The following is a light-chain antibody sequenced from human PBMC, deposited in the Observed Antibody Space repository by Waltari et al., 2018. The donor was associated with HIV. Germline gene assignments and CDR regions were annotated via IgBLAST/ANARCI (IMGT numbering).Light chain of an antibody. CDR3: QQYGSSPSWT. CDR1: QSVRSNY. Sequence: EIVLTQSPATLSLSPGERATLSCGASQSVRSNYLAWYQQKPGLAPRFLIYDASSRATGIPDRFSGSGSGTDFTLTISRLEPEDFAVYYCQQYGSSPSWTFGQGTKVEIK. CDR2: DAS. V-gene: IGKV3D-20*01. J-gene: IGKJ1*01.